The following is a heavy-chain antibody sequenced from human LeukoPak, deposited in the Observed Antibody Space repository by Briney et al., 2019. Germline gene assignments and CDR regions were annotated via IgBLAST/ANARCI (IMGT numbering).Heavy chain of an antibody. J-gene: IGHJ4*02. CDR3: ARAITMFRGVITKAFDY. CDR1: GGSISSGGYY. V-gene: IGHV4-30-2*01. CDR2: IYHSGST. D-gene: IGHD3-10*01. Sequence: PSQTLSLTCTVSGGSISSGGYYWSWIRQPPGKGLEWIGYIYHSGSTNYNPSLKSRVTISVDKSKNQLSLNLTSVTAADTAVYYCARAITMFRGVITKAFDYWGQGTLVTVSS.